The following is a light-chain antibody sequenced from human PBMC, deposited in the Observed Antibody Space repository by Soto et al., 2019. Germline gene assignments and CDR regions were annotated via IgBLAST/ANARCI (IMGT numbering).Light chain of an antibody. CDR1: QSVSSY. J-gene: IGKJ5*01. Sequence: RASQSVSSYLAWYQQKPGQAPRLLIYDASNRATGIPARFSGSGSGPEFPLSFCSVVPDGSAVYYGAQRTNCHSFGEGTRLENK. CDR2: DAS. CDR3: AQRTNCHS. V-gene: IGKV3-11*01.